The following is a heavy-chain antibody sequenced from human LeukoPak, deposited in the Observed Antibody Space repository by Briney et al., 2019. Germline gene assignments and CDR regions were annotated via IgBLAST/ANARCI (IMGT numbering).Heavy chain of an antibody. CDR2: IYYSGRT. Sequence: KPSETLSLTCTVSGGSISSYYWSWIRQPPGKGLEWIGYIYYSGRTNYNPSLKSRVTISVDTSKNQFSLKLSSVTAADTAVYYCARLGRYFDWLSDYYYYYMDVWGKGTTVTVSS. CDR1: GGSISSYY. V-gene: IGHV4-59*01. J-gene: IGHJ6*03. CDR3: ARLGRYFDWLSDYYYYYMDV. D-gene: IGHD3-9*01.